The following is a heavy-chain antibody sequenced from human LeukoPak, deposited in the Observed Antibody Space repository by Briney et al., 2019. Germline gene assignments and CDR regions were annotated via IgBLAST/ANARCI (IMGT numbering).Heavy chain of an antibody. CDR1: GGSISSSSYY. V-gene: IGHV4-39*07. J-gene: IGHJ4*02. CDR3: ARDEKLLPFDY. Sequence: SETLSLTCTVSGGSISSSSYYWGWIRQPPGKGLEWIGSIYYSGSTYYNPSLKSRVAISVDTSKNQFSLQLNSVTPEDTAVYYCARDEKLLPFDYWGQGTLVTVSS. CDR2: IYYSGST. D-gene: IGHD2-15*01.